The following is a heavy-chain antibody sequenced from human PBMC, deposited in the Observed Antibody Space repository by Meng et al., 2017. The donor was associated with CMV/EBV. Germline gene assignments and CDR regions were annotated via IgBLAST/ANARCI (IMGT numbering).Heavy chain of an antibody. CDR2: ISAYNGNT. Sequence: ASVKVSCKASGYTFTSYGISWVRQAPGQGLEWMGWISAYNGNTNYAQKLQGRVTMTTDTSTSTAYMELSSLRSEDTAVYYCATVSVGSRFLEWLFAYGMDVWGQGTTVTVSS. V-gene: IGHV1-18*01. CDR3: ATVSVGSRFLEWLFAYGMDV. J-gene: IGHJ6*02. D-gene: IGHD3-3*01. CDR1: GYTFTSYG.